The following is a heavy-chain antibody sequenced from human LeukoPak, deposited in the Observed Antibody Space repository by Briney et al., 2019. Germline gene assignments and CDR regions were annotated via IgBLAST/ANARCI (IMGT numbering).Heavy chain of an antibody. CDR3: ARDSSSGGWFDP. Sequence: PGGSLRLSCAASGFTFSSYSMNWVRQAPGKGLEWVSSISSSSSYIYYADSVKGRFTISRDNAKNSLYLQMNSLRAEDTAVYYCARDSSSGGWFDPWGQGTLVTVSS. J-gene: IGHJ5*02. CDR2: ISSSSSYI. V-gene: IGHV3-21*01. D-gene: IGHD6-13*01. CDR1: GFTFSSYS.